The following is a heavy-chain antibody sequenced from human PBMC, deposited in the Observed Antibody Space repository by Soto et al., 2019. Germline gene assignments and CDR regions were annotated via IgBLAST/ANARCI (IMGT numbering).Heavy chain of an antibody. V-gene: IGHV3-53*01. CDR2: IYSGGST. CDR1: GFTVISNY. Sequence: GGSLILSCAASGFTVISNYMSWVRQAPGKGLEWVSVIYSGGSTYYADSVKGRFTISRDNSKTTLYLQMNSLRAEDTAVYYCAKYSGSHFAYWGQGTLVXVSS. J-gene: IGHJ4*02. CDR3: AKYSGSHFAY. D-gene: IGHD1-26*01.